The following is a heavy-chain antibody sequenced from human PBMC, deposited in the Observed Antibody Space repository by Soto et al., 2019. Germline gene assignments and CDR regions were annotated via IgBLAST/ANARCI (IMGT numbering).Heavy chain of an antibody. D-gene: IGHD5-18*01. V-gene: IGHV4-59*01. CDR3: ARVGDTAMVMAYYYGMDV. J-gene: IGHJ6*02. CDR1: GGSISSYY. CDR2: IYYSGST. Sequence: PSETLSLTCTVSGGSISSYYWSWIRQPPGKGLEWIGYIYYSGSTNYNPSLKSRVTISVDTSKNQFSLKLSSVTAADTAVYYCARVGDTAMVMAYYYGMDVWGQGTTVTV.